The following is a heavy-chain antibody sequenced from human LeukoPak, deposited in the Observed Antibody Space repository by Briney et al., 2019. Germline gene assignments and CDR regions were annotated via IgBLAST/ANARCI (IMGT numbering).Heavy chain of an antibody. J-gene: IGHJ1*01. CDR3: ARADSSGYYYSKYLQH. V-gene: IGHV5-51*01. CDR2: IYPGDSDT. Sequence: GESLKISCKGSGYSFTSYWIGWVRQMPGKGLEWMGIIYPGDSDTRYSPSFQGQVTISADKSISTAYLQWSSLKASDTAMYYRARADSSGYYYSKYLQHWGQGTLVTVSS. D-gene: IGHD3-22*01. CDR1: GYSFTSYW.